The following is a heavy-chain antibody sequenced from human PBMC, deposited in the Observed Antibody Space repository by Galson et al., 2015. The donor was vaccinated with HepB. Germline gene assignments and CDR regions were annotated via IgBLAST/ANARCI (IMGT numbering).Heavy chain of an antibody. Sequence: SVKVSCKASGYTFTGYYMQWVRQAPGQGLEWMGWINPNSGGTNYAQKFQGRVTMTRDTSISTAYMELSRLRSDDTAVYYCARGGSDNWYTFDYWGQGTLVTVSS. CDR3: ARGGSDNWYTFDY. CDR1: GYTFTGYY. CDR2: INPNSGGT. D-gene: IGHD1-1*01. J-gene: IGHJ4*02. V-gene: IGHV1-2*02.